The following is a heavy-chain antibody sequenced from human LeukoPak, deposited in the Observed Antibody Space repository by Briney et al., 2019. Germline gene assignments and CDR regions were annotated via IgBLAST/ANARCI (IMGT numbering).Heavy chain of an antibody. V-gene: IGHV4-39*01. CDR2: IYYSGST. J-gene: IGHJ4*02. CDR3: ARHRGSSSLFDY. Sequence: SETLSLTCTVSGGSISSNDYYWDWIRQPPGMGLEYIGSIYYSGSTYYNPSLKSRVTISVDTSKNQFSLKLSSVTAVDTAVYYCARHRGSSSLFDYWGQGTLVTVSS. D-gene: IGHD6-6*01. CDR1: GGSISSNDYY.